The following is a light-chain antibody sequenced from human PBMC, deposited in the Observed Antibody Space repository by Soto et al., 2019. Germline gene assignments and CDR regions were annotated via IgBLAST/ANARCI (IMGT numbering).Light chain of an antibody. CDR1: QSISSY. CDR2: AAS. Sequence: DIQMTQSPSSLSASVGDRVTITCRASQSISSYLNWYQQKPGKAPKLLSYAASSLQSGVPSRFSGSGSATDFPLTISSLQHEDFATYYCQQSYSTPLPFGGGTKVEIK. V-gene: IGKV1-39*01. CDR3: QQSYSTPLP. J-gene: IGKJ4*01.